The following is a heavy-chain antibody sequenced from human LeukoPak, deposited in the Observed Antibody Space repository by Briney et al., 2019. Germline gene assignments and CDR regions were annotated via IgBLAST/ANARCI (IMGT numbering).Heavy chain of an antibody. CDR2: ISGSRGST. D-gene: IGHD3-22*01. CDR3: AKTRSHYYDSSGSDY. V-gene: IGHV3-23*01. J-gene: IGHJ4*02. CDR1: GFTFSSYA. Sequence: GGSLRLSCAASGFTFSSYAMSWVRQAPGKGLEWVSAISGSRGSTYYADSVKGRFTISRDNSKNTLYLQMNSLRAEDTAVYYCAKTRSHYYDSSGSDYWGQGTLVTVSS.